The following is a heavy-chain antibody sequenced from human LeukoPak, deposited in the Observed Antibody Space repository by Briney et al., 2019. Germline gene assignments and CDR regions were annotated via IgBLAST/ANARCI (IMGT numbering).Heavy chain of an antibody. Sequence: PGGSLRLSCAASGFTFSSYAMTWVRQAPGKGLEWVSAISGSGGSTYYADSVKGRFTISRDNSKNTLYLQMNGLIVEDTAVYYCAKDLTGGSTRVVPAANPFDPWGQGTLVTVSS. V-gene: IGHV3-23*01. CDR3: AKDLTGGSTRVVPAANPFDP. J-gene: IGHJ5*02. CDR1: GFTFSSYA. CDR2: ISGSGGST. D-gene: IGHD2-2*01.